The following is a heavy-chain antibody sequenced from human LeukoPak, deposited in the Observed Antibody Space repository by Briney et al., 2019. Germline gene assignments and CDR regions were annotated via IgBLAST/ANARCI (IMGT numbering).Heavy chain of an antibody. D-gene: IGHD3-10*01. Sequence: PSETLSLTCTVSGGSISSYYWSWIRQPPGKGLEWIGYIYYSGSTNYNPSLKSRVTISVDTSKNQFSLKLSSVTAADTAVYYCARDYYFGGNWSDPWGQGTLVTVSS. CDR3: ARDYYFGGNWSDP. J-gene: IGHJ5*02. CDR2: IYYSGST. CDR1: GGSISSYY. V-gene: IGHV4-59*01.